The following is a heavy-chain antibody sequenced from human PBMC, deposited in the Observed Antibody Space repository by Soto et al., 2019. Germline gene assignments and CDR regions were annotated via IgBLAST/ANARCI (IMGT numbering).Heavy chain of an antibody. D-gene: IGHD6-19*01. J-gene: IGHJ4*02. V-gene: IGHV3-30*18. CDR3: AKDQSSGWPFDY. CDR2: ISYDGSNK. CDR1: GFTFSSYG. Sequence: QVQLVESGGGVVQPGRSLRLSCAASGFTFSSYGMHWVRQAPGKGLEWVAVISYDGSNKYYADSVKGRFTISRDNSKNTLYLQMNSLRAEDTAVYYCAKDQSSGWPFDYWGQGTLVTVSS.